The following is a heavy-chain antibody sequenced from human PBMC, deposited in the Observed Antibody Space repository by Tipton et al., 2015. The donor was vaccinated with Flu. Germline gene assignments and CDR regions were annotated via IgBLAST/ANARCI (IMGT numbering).Heavy chain of an antibody. J-gene: IGHJ5*02. D-gene: IGHD4-11*01. CDR1: GVSITTTSYH. Sequence: TLSLTCTVSGVSITTTSYHWGWVRQPPGKGLEWIGNIHRSGHTYSNPSLKSRVTMSVDSSKNQFSLRLSSVTAADTAVYYCARRDYSNYVSEPKNWFDPWGQGTLVTVSS. CDR2: IHRSGHT. CDR3: ARRDYSNYVSEPKNWFDP. V-gene: IGHV4-39*07.